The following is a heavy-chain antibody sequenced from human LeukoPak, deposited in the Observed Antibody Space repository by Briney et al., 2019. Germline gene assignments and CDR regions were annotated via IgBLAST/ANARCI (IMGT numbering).Heavy chain of an antibody. V-gene: IGHV4-4*09. Sequence: PSETLPLTCTVSGGSISSYYWSWIRQPPGKGLEWIGYIYTSGSTNYNPSLKSRVTISVDTSKNQFSLKLSSVTAADTAVYYCARHRGSGSYYNAVDYWGQGTLVTVSS. CDR1: GGSISSYY. CDR2: IYTSGST. CDR3: ARHRGSGSYYNAVDY. D-gene: IGHD3-10*01. J-gene: IGHJ4*02.